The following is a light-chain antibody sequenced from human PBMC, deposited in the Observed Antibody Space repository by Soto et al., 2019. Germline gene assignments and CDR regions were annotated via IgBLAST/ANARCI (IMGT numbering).Light chain of an antibody. J-gene: IGKJ1*01. CDR2: AAS. CDR1: QSISSY. CDR3: QQSYSPSGT. V-gene: IGKV1-39*01. Sequence: DIQMTQSPSSLSASVGDRVTITCRASQSISSYLNWYQQKPGKAPKLLIYAASSLQSGVPSRFSGSGSGTDFTLTISSLQPEDFATYYCQQSYSPSGTFGQGTKVDIK.